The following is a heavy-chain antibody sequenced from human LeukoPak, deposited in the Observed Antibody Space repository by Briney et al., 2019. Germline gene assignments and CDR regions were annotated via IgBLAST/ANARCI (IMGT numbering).Heavy chain of an antibody. CDR3: ARGIVVVPAAPNWFDP. CDR1: GGSISSGGYY. J-gene: IGHJ5*02. Sequence: SGTLSLTCTVSGGSISSGGYYWSWIRQHPGKGLEWIGYIYYSGSTYYNPSLKSRVTISVDTSKNQFSLKLSSVTAADTAVYYCARGIVVVPAAPNWFDPRGQGTLVTVSS. CDR2: IYYSGST. D-gene: IGHD2-2*01. V-gene: IGHV4-31*03.